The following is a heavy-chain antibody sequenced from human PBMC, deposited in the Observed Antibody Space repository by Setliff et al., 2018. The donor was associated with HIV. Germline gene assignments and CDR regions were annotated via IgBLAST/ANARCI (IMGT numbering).Heavy chain of an antibody. CDR1: GYSSTAFW. V-gene: IGHV5-51*01. Sequence: PGESLTISCKASGYSSTAFWIGWVRQIPGKGLEWMGIIYPADSDTRYSPSFQGQVTISADKSINTAYLEWSSLDASDTAIYYCARHRPYTNSPPGGPFDMWGQGTGVTVS. D-gene: IGHD6-6*01. CDR2: IYPADSDT. J-gene: IGHJ3*02. CDR3: ARHRPYTNSPPGGPFDM.